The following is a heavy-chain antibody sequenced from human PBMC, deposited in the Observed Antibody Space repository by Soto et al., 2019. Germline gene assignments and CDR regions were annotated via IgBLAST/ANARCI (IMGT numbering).Heavy chain of an antibody. CDR3: ASSYGSGYRAFDY. CDR1: SDSFTFYS. D-gene: IGHD3-10*01. V-gene: IGHV1-69*02. J-gene: IGHJ4*02. CDR2: INPILSMS. Sequence: QVQLVQSGAEVKKPGSAMRVSCKASSDSFTFYSINWLRQAPRVGLEWMGRINPILSMSNYAQRFQGRVTMTADKSTSTAYMELSSLRSEDTAMYYCASSYGSGYRAFDYWGQGALVTVSS.